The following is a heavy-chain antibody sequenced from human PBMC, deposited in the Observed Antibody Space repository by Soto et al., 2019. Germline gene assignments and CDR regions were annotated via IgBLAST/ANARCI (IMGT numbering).Heavy chain of an antibody. Sequence: QVQLVESGGGVVQPGRSLRLSCAAAGFTFSSYGMHWVRQAPGKGLEWVAVISYDGSNKYYADSVKGRFTISRDNSKNTLYLQLNSMRAEDTAVYYGAKDQEGSEGSWGQGTLVTFSS. J-gene: IGHJ5*02. V-gene: IGHV3-30*18. CDR1: GFTFSSYG. CDR2: ISYDGSNK. CDR3: AKDQEGSEGS.